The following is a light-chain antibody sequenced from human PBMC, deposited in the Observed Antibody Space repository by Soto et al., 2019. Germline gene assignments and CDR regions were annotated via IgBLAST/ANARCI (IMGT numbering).Light chain of an antibody. CDR1: QSVSDW. Sequence: DIQMTQSPSTLSASVGDRVTLTCRASQSVSDWLAWYQQKPGKAPKVLIYKASNLESGVPSRFSGSGSGTEITLTISSLQPDDSATYYCQQYNTFSPYTFGQGTKLEIK. CDR3: QQYNTFSPYT. CDR2: KAS. J-gene: IGKJ2*01. V-gene: IGKV1-5*03.